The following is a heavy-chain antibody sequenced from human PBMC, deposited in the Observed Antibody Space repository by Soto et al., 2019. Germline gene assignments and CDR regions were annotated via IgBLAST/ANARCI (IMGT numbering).Heavy chain of an antibody. J-gene: IGHJ4*02. D-gene: IGHD3-22*01. Sequence: QVQLVESGGGVVQPGRSLRLSCAASGFTFSSYGMHWVRQAPGKGLEWVAVIWYDGSNKYYADSVKGRFTISRDNSKNTLYLQMTSLRAEDTAVYYCARDYYDSSGYFAYWGQGTLVTVSS. CDR3: ARDYYDSSGYFAY. CDR2: IWYDGSNK. V-gene: IGHV3-33*01. CDR1: GFTFSSYG.